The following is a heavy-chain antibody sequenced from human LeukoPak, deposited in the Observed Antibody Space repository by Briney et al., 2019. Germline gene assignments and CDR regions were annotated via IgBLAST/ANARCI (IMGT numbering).Heavy chain of an antibody. J-gene: IGHJ4*02. CDR1: GFTFSSYA. CDR3: AKDQGYDFWSGYFPLGY. CDR2: ISYDGSNK. D-gene: IGHD3-3*01. V-gene: IGHV3-30-3*01. Sequence: PGGSLRLSCAASGFTFSSYAMSWVRQAPGKGLEWVAVISYDGSNKYYADSVKGRFTISRDNSKNTLYLQMNSLRAEDTAVYYCAKDQGYDFWSGYFPLGYWGQGTLVTVSS.